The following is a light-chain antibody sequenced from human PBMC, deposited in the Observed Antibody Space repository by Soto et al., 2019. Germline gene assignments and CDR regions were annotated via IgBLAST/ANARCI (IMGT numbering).Light chain of an antibody. V-gene: IGLV1-40*01. CDR2: TNI. J-gene: IGLJ1*01. Sequence: QSVLTQPPSVSGAPGQRVTISCTGSSSNIGAGYDVHWYQQHPGTAPKLLIYTNINRPSGVPDRFSGSKSGTSAFLAITGLRAEDEADYYCQSYDSGLSGARVFGTGTKLTVL. CDR3: QSYDSGLSGARV. CDR1: SSNIGAGYD.